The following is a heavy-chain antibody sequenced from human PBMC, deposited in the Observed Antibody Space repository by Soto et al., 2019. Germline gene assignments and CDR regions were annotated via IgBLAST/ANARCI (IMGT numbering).Heavy chain of an antibody. Sequence: PRGSLRLSCAAAGFTFSSYAMSWVRQAPGKGLEWVSAISGSGGSTYYADSVKGRFTISRDNSKNTLYLKMNSLRAEDTAVYYCAKHYHAFDIWGQGTMVTVSS. V-gene: IGHV3-23*01. CDR1: GFTFSSYA. CDR2: ISGSGGST. D-gene: IGHD3-10*01. CDR3: AKHYHAFDI. J-gene: IGHJ3*02.